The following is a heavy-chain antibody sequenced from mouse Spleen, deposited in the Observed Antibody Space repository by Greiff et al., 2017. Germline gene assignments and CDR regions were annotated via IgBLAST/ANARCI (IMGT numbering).Heavy chain of an antibody. V-gene: IGHV14-4*01. CDR1: GLNIKDDY. CDR3: TTGYERYFDY. J-gene: IGHJ2*01. CDR2: IDPENGDT. Sequence: VQLQQSGAELVRPGASVKLSCTASGLNIKDDYMHWVKQRPEQGLEWIGWIDPENGDTEYASKFQGKATITADTSSNTAYLQLSSLTSEDTAVYYCTTGYERYFDYWGQGTTLTVSS. D-gene: IGHD2-3*01.